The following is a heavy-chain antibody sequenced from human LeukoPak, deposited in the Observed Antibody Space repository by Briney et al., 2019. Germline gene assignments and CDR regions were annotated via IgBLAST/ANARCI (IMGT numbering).Heavy chain of an antibody. V-gene: IGHV4-59*01. CDR1: GGSISSYY. Sequence: PSETLSLTCTVSGGSISSYYWSWIRQPPGKGLEWIGYIYYSGNTNYNPSLKSRVTISIDTSKNQFSLKLSSVTAADTAVYYCARDDLRENAFDVWGQGTMVSVSS. CDR2: IYYSGNT. J-gene: IGHJ3*01. CDR3: ARDDLRENAFDV.